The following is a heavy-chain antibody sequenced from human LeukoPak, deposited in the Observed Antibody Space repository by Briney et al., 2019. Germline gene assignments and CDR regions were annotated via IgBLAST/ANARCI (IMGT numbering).Heavy chain of an antibody. D-gene: IGHD3-22*01. CDR1: GFTFSSFA. CDR3: AKDLSSGYYHDY. J-gene: IGHJ4*02. V-gene: IGHV3-23*01. Sequence: GGSLRLSCAASGFTFSSFAMHWVRQAPGKGLEWVSAISGSGGSTYYADSVKGRFTISRDNSKNTLYLQMNSLRAEDTAVYYCAKDLSSGYYHDYWGQGTLVTVSS. CDR2: ISGSGGST.